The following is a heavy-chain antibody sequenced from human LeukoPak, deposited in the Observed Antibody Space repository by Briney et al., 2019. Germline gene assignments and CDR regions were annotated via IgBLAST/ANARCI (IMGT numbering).Heavy chain of an antibody. CDR1: GFSFSSYE. J-gene: IGHJ5*02. V-gene: IGHV3-48*03. Sequence: GGSLRLSCAASGFSFSSYEMNWVRQAPGKGLEWVSCITTNGNTIYYADSVKGRFTISRDNAKNSLYLQMNSLRAEDTAVYYCARDRYYGGWFDPWGQGTLVTVSS. D-gene: IGHD3-10*01. CDR3: ARDRYYGGWFDP. CDR2: ITTNGNTI.